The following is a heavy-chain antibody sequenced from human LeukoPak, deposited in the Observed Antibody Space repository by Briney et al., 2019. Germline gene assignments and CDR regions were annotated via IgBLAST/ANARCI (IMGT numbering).Heavy chain of an antibody. D-gene: IGHD2-8*01. Sequence: ASVKVSCKASGYTFTGYYIHWVRQAPGQGLEWMGWINPNSGGTNYAQKFQGWVTMTRDTSISTAYLELSRLRSDDTAVYYCATDLRGRGVGMLFDIWGHGTMVTVSS. V-gene: IGHV1-2*04. J-gene: IGHJ3*02. CDR3: ATDLRGRGVGMLFDI. CDR1: GYTFTGYY. CDR2: INPNSGGT.